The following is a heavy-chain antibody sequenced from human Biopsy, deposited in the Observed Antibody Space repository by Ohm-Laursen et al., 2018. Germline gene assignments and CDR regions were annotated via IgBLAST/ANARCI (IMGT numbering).Heavy chain of an antibody. V-gene: IGHV3-43*01. D-gene: IGHD3-16*01. Sequence: SLRLSCAASGFTFSDYPLHWLRPIPGKGLAWVSLISWDGSRTYYADSVRGRFTISRDNAKNCLYLQMNSLRTQDTALYYCARDGGVYYFGLDVWGLGTTATVSS. CDR1: GFTFSDYP. CDR2: ISWDGSRT. J-gene: IGHJ6*02. CDR3: ARDGGVYYFGLDV.